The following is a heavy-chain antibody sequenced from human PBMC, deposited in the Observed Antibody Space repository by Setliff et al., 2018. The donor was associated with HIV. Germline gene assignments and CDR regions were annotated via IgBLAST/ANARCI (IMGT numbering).Heavy chain of an antibody. D-gene: IGHD2-2*01. J-gene: IGHJ4*02. CDR1: DGSISRTSYY. Sequence: SETLSLTCTVSDGSISRTSYYWGWIRQPPGRGLEWIGSVYYTGSTYYNPSLKSRVTISVDTSKNQFSLKLRSVSAADTALYYCARLKSYASSPSSDYWGQGTLVTVS. V-gene: IGHV4-39*01. CDR2: VYYTGST. CDR3: ARLKSYASSPSSDY.